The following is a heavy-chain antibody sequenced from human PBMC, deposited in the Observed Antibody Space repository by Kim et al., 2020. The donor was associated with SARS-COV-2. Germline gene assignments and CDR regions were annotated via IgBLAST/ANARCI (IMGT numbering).Heavy chain of an antibody. V-gene: IGHV3-23*01. CDR2: INISGSRT. CDR1: GFTFTNYD. Sequence: GGSLRLSCAASGFTFTNYDISWVRQAPGKGLEWVSIINISGSRTYYTNSVQGRFTIARDNAKNTQFRQMNSLRAEDTAVYYCARVQIWPQRQMDVWGRGTTVTVSS. CDR3: ARVQIWPQRQMDV. D-gene: IGHD6-25*01. J-gene: IGHJ6*02.